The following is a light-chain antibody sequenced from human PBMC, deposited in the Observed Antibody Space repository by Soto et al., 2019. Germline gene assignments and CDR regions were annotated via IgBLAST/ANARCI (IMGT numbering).Light chain of an antibody. CDR3: QQYGTSPQT. J-gene: IGKJ1*01. V-gene: IGKV3-15*01. CDR1: QTVSGN. CDR2: GES. Sequence: EVVMTQSPATLSVSPGERATVSCRASQTVSGNLAWDQQRPGQAPRVLIYGESTRDNGIQARSSGSGSGTDFTLTISRLEPEDFAVYYCQQYGTSPQTFGQGTKVDI.